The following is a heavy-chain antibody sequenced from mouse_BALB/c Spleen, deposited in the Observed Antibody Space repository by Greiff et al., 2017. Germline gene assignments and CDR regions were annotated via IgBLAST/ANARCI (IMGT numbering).Heavy chain of an antibody. CDR3: SRWLARFAY. Sequence: VQLQQSGAELVKPGASVKLSCTATGFNINDTYMHWVKQRPEQGLEWIGRIEPASGNTKYDAKFQDKATITADTSSNTAYLQLSSLTSEAAAVYYCSRWLARFAYWGQGTLVTVS. CDR2: IEPASGNT. CDR1: GFNINDTY. J-gene: IGHJ3*01. V-gene: IGHV14-3*02. D-gene: IGHD2-2*01.